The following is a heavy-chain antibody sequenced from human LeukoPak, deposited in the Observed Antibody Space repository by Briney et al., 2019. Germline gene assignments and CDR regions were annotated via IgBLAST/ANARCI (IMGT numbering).Heavy chain of an antibody. Sequence: GGSLRLSCAASGFTFSSYWMSWVRQAPGKGLEWVANIKQDGSEKYYVDSVKGGFTISRDNAKNSLYLQMNSLRAEDTAVYYCARQDYGGLFDYWGQGTLVTVSS. V-gene: IGHV3-7*01. CDR1: GFTFSSYW. D-gene: IGHD4-23*01. CDR3: ARQDYGGLFDY. CDR2: IKQDGSEK. J-gene: IGHJ4*02.